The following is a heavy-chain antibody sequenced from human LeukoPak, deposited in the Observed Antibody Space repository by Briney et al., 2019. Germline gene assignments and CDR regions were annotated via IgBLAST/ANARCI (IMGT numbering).Heavy chain of an antibody. V-gene: IGHV4-39*07. D-gene: IGHD3-22*01. CDR1: GGSISSSSYY. CDR3: ARASYYYDSSGYPLDY. Sequence: SETLSLTCTVSGGSISSSSYYWAWIRQPPGTGLEWIGSIYYSGSTYYNPSLKSRVTISVDTSKNQFSLKLSSVTAADTAVYYCARASYYYDSSGYPLDYWGQGTLVTVSS. CDR2: IYYSGST. J-gene: IGHJ4*02.